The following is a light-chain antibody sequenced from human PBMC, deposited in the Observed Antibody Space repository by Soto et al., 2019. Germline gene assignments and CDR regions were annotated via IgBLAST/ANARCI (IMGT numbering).Light chain of an antibody. CDR3: QQRRDWPIT. J-gene: IGKJ5*01. CDR2: ESS. Sequence: EIVLTQSPATLALSPGERATLSCRASQSVSSYLAWYQQKPGQAPRLLIYESSNRATGITARFSGSGSGTDFTLTIDSLDPEDCAVYYCQQRRDWPITFGQGTRLEIK. CDR1: QSVSSY. V-gene: IGKV3-11*01.